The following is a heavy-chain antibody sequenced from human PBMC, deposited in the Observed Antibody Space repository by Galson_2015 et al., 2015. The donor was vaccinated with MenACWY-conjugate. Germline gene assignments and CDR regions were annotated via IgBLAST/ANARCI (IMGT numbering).Heavy chain of an antibody. V-gene: IGHV3-64D*09. Sequence: SLRLSCAASGFTFSSYAMHWVRQAPGKGLEYVSAISSNGGSTYYADPVKGRFTISRDNSKNTLYLQMSSLRAEDTAVYYCVIGLVVVITTGHDYWGQGTLVTVSS. J-gene: IGHJ4*02. D-gene: IGHD3-22*01. CDR2: ISSNGGST. CDR1: GFTFSSYA. CDR3: VIGLVVVITTGHDY.